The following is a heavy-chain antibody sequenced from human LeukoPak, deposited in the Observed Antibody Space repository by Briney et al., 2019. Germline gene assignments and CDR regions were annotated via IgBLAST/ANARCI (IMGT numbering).Heavy chain of an antibody. J-gene: IGHJ4*02. CDR3: ARDGGYCSGGGCYGY. CDR1: GGSISSYY. Sequence: SETLSLTCTVSGGSISSYYWSWIRQPPGKGLEWIGYIYYSGSTNYNPSLKSRVTISVDTSKNQFSLKLSSGTAADTAVYYCARDGGYCSGGGCYGYWGQGALVTVSS. V-gene: IGHV4-59*01. D-gene: IGHD2-15*01. CDR2: IYYSGST.